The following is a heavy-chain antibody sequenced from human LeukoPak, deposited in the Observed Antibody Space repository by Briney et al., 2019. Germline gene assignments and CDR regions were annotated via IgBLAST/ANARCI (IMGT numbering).Heavy chain of an antibody. CDR2: INWNGGRT. J-gene: IGHJ4*02. Sequence: PGGSLRLSCAASGFTFTSSAMNWVRQAPGKGLEWVSGINWNGGRTGYADSVKGRFTISRDNAKKSPYVQMNSLRAEDTALYYCAREYYGSGSYYNVGYWGQGTLVTVSS. CDR1: GFTFTSSA. CDR3: AREYYGSGSYYNVGY. D-gene: IGHD3-10*01. V-gene: IGHV3-20*04.